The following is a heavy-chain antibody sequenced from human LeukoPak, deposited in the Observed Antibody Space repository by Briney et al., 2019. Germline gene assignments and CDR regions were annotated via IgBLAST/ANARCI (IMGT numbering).Heavy chain of an antibody. CDR2: IYYSGST. Sequence: PSETLSLTCTVSGGSISSSSYYWGWIRQPPGKGLEWIGSIYYSGSTYYNPSLKSRVTISVDTSKNQFSLRLSSVTAADRAVYYCARGPGSRYLDYWGQGILVTVSS. V-gene: IGHV4-39*07. CDR3: ARGPGSRYLDY. CDR1: GGSISSSSYY. J-gene: IGHJ4*02. D-gene: IGHD3-10*01.